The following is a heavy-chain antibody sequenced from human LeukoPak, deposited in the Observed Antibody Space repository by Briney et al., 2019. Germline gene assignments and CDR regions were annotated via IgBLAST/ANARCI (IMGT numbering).Heavy chain of an antibody. V-gene: IGHV1-69*13. J-gene: IGHJ4*02. CDR3: ATGKEVAGDY. Sequence: GASVKVSCKASGYTFTSYGISWVRQAPGQGLEWMGGIIPIFGTANYAQKFQGRVTITADESTSTAYMELSSLRSEDTAVYYCATGKEVAGDYWGQGTLVTVSS. CDR1: GYTFTSYG. D-gene: IGHD1-14*01. CDR2: IIPIFGTA.